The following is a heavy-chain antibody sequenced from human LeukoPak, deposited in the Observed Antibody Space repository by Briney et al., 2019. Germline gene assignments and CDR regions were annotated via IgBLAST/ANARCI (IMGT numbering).Heavy chain of an antibody. CDR3: ARDAAYSSNWYGFDY. Sequence: PGGSLRLSCAASGFTFSSYWMSWVRQAPGKGLEWVANIKQDGSEKYYVDSVKGRFTISRDNAKNSLYLQMNSLRAEDTAVYYCARDAAYSSNWYGFDYWGQGNLVTVSS. D-gene: IGHD6-13*01. CDR1: GFTFSSYW. J-gene: IGHJ4*02. CDR2: IKQDGSEK. V-gene: IGHV3-7*01.